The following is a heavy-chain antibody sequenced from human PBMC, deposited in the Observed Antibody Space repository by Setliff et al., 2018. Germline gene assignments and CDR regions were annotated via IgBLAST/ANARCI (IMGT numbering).Heavy chain of an antibody. Sequence: ASVKVSCKASGYTFTGYYMHWVRQAPGQGLEWMGWINPNSGGTNYAQKFQGWVTMTRDTSISAAYMELSRLRSDDTAVYYCARGRDFWSGYLVYWGQGTLVTVSS. J-gene: IGHJ4*02. V-gene: IGHV1-2*04. CDR1: GYTFTGYY. CDR3: ARGRDFWSGYLVY. CDR2: INPNSGGT. D-gene: IGHD3-3*01.